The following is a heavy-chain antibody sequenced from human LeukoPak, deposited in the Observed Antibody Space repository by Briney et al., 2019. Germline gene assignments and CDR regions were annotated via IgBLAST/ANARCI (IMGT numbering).Heavy chain of an antibody. CDR3: AGDAYYYDSSADLGFDP. Sequence: SETLSLTCTVSGGSISSYYWSWIRQPAGKGLEWIGRIYTSGSTNYNPSLKSRVTMSVDTSKNQFSLKLSSVTAADTAVCYCAGDAYYYDSSADLGFDPWGQGTLVTVSS. CDR2: IYTSGST. J-gene: IGHJ5*02. V-gene: IGHV4-4*07. CDR1: GGSISSYY. D-gene: IGHD3-22*01.